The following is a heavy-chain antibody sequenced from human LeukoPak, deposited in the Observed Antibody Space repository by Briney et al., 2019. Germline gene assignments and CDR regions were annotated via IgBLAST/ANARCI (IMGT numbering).Heavy chain of an antibody. CDR2: INSSGSTI. D-gene: IGHD3-16*01. CDR1: GFTFSDYY. V-gene: IGHV3-11*01. CDR3: ARGMMITNAFDI. J-gene: IGHJ3*02. Sequence: GGSLRLSCAASGFTFSDYYMSWIRQAPEKGLECVSYINSSGSTIYYAHSVKGRFTISRDNAKNSLYLQMNSLRAEDTAVYYCARGMMITNAFDIWGQGTMVTVSS.